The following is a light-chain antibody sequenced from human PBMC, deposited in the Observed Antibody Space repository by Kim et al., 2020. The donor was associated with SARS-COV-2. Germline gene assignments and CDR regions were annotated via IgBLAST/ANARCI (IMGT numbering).Light chain of an antibody. CDR3: QQVNTYPIT. V-gene: IGKV1-9*01. CDR1: QDISSY. Sequence: ASGGDRVTITCRASQDISSYFAWYQQKPGKAPNLLIYAASTLQSGVPSRFSGSGSGTDFTLTISSLQPEDFATYYCQQVNTYPITFGQGTRLEIK. J-gene: IGKJ5*01. CDR2: AAS.